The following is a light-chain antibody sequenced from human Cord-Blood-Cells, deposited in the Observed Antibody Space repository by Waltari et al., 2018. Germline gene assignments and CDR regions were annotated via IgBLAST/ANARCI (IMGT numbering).Light chain of an antibody. J-gene: IGLJ2*01. Sequence: QSALTQPASASGSPGQSITISCTRTSSDVGSYNLASWYQQHPGKAPKLRIYEGSKRPSGVSNRFSGSKSGNTASLTISGLQAEDEADYYCCSYAGSSNVVFGGGTKLTVL. CDR1: SSDVGSYNL. CDR2: EGS. V-gene: IGLV2-23*01. CDR3: CSYAGSSNVV.